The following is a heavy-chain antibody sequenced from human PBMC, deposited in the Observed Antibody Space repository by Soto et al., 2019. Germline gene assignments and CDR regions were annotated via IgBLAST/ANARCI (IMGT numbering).Heavy chain of an antibody. D-gene: IGHD6-6*01. V-gene: IGHV4-59*11. J-gene: IGHJ5*02. CDR2: MHYSGGT. CDR1: GGSMSSHS. CDR3: ARDLGYSSSSLGWFDP. Sequence: LSLTCTVSGGSMSSHSWSWIRQPPGKGLEWIGCMHYSGGTNYNPSLKSRVTMSVDTSKNQFSLKLSSVSAADTAMYYCARDLGYSSSSLGWFDPWGQGTLVTVSS.